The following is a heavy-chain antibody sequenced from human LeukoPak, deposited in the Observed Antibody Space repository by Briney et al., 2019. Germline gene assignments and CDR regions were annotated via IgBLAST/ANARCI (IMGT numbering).Heavy chain of an antibody. D-gene: IGHD2-15*01. CDR3: AKEPIGGAFDI. CDR2: ISHEGNNK. Sequence: GGSLRLSCAASGFTFFNYAMSWVRQAPGKGLEWVAVISHEGNNKYYADSVRGRFTISRDNSKNTLYLQMSSLRAEDTAVYYCAKEPIGGAFDIWGQGTMVTVSS. J-gene: IGHJ3*02. V-gene: IGHV3-30-3*01. CDR1: GFTFFNYA.